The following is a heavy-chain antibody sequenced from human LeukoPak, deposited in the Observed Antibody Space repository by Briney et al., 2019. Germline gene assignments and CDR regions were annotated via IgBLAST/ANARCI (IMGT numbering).Heavy chain of an antibody. CDR3: TRDRWGGDYTSRGMDV. Sequence: PGGSLRLSCTGSGFTFGDYAISWVRQTPGKGLEWLGFIRSKDNDGTTDYAASVKGRFIISRDGSKSIAYLQMDDLKTEDTAVYYCTRDRWGGDYTSRGMDVWGKGTTVTISS. D-gene: IGHD4-17*01. CDR2: IRSKDNDGTT. J-gene: IGHJ6*04. V-gene: IGHV3-49*04. CDR1: GFTFGDYA.